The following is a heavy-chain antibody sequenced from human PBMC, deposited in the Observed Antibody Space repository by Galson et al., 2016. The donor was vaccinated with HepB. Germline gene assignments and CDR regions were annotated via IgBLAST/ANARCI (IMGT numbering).Heavy chain of an antibody. CDR3: ARGGRLRFLEWLSHYYGMDV. Sequence: SETLSLTCAVYGGSFSGYYWSWIRQPPGKGLEWIEEVNHSGSTNYNPSLKSRVTISVDTSKNQFSLKLSSVTAADTAVYYCARGGRLRFLEWLSHYYGMDVWGQATTLTVSS. CDR1: GGSFSGYY. CDR2: VNHSGST. D-gene: IGHD3-3*01. V-gene: IGHV4-34*01. J-gene: IGHJ6*02.